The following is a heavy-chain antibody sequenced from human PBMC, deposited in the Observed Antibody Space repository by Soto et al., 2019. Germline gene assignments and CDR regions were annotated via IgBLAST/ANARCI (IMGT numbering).Heavy chain of an antibody. CDR2: ISGSGGST. CDR3: LKTTVTTIYYYYGMDV. J-gene: IGHJ6*02. CDR1: GFTFSSYA. D-gene: IGHD4-17*01. Sequence: PVGSLRLSCAASGFTFSSYAMSWVRQAPGKGLEWVSAISGSGGSTYYADSVKGRFTISRDNSKNTLYLQMNSLRAEDTAVYYCLKTTVTTIYYYYGMDVWGQGTTVTVSS. V-gene: IGHV3-23*01.